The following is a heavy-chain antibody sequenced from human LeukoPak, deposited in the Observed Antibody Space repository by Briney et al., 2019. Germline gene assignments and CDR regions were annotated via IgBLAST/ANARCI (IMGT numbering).Heavy chain of an antibody. D-gene: IGHD5-12*01. Sequence: GGSLRLSCAASGFTFSSYWMHWVRQAPGKGLVWASRINSDGSSTSYADSVKGRFTISRDNAKNTLYLQMNSLRAEDTAVYYCAREGVATITDWGQGTLVIVSS. CDR1: GFTFSSYW. J-gene: IGHJ4*02. CDR2: INSDGSST. V-gene: IGHV3-74*01. CDR3: AREGVATITD.